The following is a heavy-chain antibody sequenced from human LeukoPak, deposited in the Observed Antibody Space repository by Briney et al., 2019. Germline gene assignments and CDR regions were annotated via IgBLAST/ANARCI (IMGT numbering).Heavy chain of an antibody. CDR2: ISGSGGST. CDR1: RYTFSSYA. J-gene: IGHJ5*02. Sequence: GGSLRLACAASRYTFSSYAMSWVRQAPGKGLEWVSTISGSGGSTYYADSVKGRFTISRDNSKNTLHLQMNSLRAEDTAVYYCAKDTHGDYLSWLDPWGQGTLVTVSS. V-gene: IGHV3-23*01. CDR3: AKDTHGDYLSWLDP. D-gene: IGHD4-17*01.